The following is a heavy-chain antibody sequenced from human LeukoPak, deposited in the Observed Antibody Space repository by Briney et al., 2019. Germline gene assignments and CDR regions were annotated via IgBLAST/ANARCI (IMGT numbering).Heavy chain of an antibody. Sequence: GGSLRLSCAASGFTFSSYGMHWVRQAPGKGLEWVSFIRYDGSNEYYADSVRGRFTISRDNSMNTLYLQMRSLRVEDTAVYYCAKDRSDEFYGDEFDHWGQGTLVTVSS. CDR1: GFTFSSYG. J-gene: IGHJ4*02. D-gene: IGHD4-17*01. CDR3: AKDRSDEFYGDEFDH. CDR2: IRYDGSNE. V-gene: IGHV3-30*02.